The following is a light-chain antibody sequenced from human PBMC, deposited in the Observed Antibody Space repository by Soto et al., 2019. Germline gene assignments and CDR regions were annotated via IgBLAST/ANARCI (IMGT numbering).Light chain of an antibody. V-gene: IGKV3-20*01. CDR3: QQYGSSPYT. J-gene: IGKJ2*01. CDR1: QSVTTQ. Sequence: IVLTQSPGTLSLSPGERATLSCRASQSVTTQLAWYQQKPGQAPRLIIYGASNKATGIPDRFRGSGSGTDFTLTISRLGPEDFAVYYCQQYGSSPYTFGQGTKVDIK. CDR2: GAS.